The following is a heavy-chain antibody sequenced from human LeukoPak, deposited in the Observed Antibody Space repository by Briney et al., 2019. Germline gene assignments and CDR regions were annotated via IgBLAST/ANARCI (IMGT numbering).Heavy chain of an antibody. D-gene: IGHD6-13*01. CDR1: GVSLRSYS. Sequence: GGSLRLSCVASGVSLRSYSVHWVRQAPGKGLEWVALTSHDESNKKYADSVRGRCTISRDNSRDTVFLQLSNLRHEDTAVYYCAKGDAAGAYRTDFWGPGTRVTVSS. J-gene: IGHJ4*02. CDR2: TSHDESNK. V-gene: IGHV3-30-3*01. CDR3: AKGDAAGAYRTDF.